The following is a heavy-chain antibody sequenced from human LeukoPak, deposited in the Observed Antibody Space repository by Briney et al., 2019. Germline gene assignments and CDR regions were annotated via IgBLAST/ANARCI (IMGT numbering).Heavy chain of an antibody. Sequence: GGSLSLSCAASGFTFSSYWMSWVRQASGKGLEWVGRIRSKANGYATAYPASVKGRFTISRDDSKNTAYLQMNSLKTEDTAVYYCTRSYDYAGSSWFDPWGQGTLVTVSS. V-gene: IGHV3-73*01. CDR3: TRSYDYAGSSWFDP. D-gene: IGHD4-17*01. J-gene: IGHJ5*02. CDR1: GFTFSSYW. CDR2: IRSKANGYAT.